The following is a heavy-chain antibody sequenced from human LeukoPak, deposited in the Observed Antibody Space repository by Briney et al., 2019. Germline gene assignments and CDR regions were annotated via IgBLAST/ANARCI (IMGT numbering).Heavy chain of an antibody. CDR1: GDSVSNYY. D-gene: IGHD3-10*01. V-gene: IGHV4-4*07. Sequence: SETLSLTCTVSGDSVSNYYWSWIRQPAGKGLEWIGRFQTSGSTNYNPSLKSRVTMSVDTSKNQFSLKLSSVTAADTAVYYCASSRFGELHYWGQGTLVTVSS. J-gene: IGHJ4*02. CDR3: ASSRFGELHY. CDR2: FQTSGST.